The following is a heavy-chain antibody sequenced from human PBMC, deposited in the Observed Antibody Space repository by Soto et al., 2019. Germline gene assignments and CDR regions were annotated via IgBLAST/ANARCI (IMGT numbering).Heavy chain of an antibody. V-gene: IGHV4-59*01. D-gene: IGHD6-6*01. J-gene: IGHJ4*02. CDR2: IYNIGST. Sequence: SETLSLTCTVSGGSISGYYWSWLRQPPGKGLEWIGYIYNIGSTNYNPSLKSRVTISVDTSKNQFSLKLSSVTAADTAVYYCAREVEQLAVDYWGQGTLVTVSS. CDR3: AREVEQLAVDY. CDR1: GGSISGYY.